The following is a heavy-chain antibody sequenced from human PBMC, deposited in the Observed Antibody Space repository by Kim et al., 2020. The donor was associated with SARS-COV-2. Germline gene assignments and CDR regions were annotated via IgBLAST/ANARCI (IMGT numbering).Heavy chain of an antibody. D-gene: IGHD4-17*01. V-gene: IGHV3-23*01. J-gene: IGHJ6*02. CDR3: AKNTVTSFDYYYYYGMDV. Sequence: KGRFTISRDNSKNTLYLQMNSLRAEDTAVYYCAKNTVTSFDYYYYYGMDVWGQGTTVTVSS.